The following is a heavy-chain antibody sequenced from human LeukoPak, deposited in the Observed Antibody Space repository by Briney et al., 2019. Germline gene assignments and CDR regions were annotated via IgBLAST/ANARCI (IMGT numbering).Heavy chain of an antibody. J-gene: IGHJ6*02. D-gene: IGHD6-13*01. Sequence: ASVKVSCKASGYTFTSYGISWVRQAPGQGLEWMGWMNPNSGNTGYAQKFQGRVTMTRNTSISTAYMELSSLRSEDTAVYYCARGGVAAAGTYYYYGMDVWGQGTTVTVSS. CDR2: MNPNSGNT. CDR1: GYTFTSYG. CDR3: ARGGVAAAGTYYYYGMDV. V-gene: IGHV1-8*02.